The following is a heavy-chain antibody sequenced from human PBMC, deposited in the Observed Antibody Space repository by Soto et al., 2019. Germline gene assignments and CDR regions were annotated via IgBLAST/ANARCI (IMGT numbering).Heavy chain of an antibody. CDR3: ARGGYSYGTSTYYYYGMDV. Sequence: SETLSLTCAVSGGSISSGGYSWSWIRQPPGKGLEWIGYIYHSGSTYYNPSLKSRVTISVDRSKNQFSLKLSSVTAADTAVYYCARGGYSYGTSTYYYYGMDVWGQGTTVTVSS. V-gene: IGHV4-30-2*01. CDR2: IYHSGST. CDR1: GGSISSGGYS. J-gene: IGHJ6*02. D-gene: IGHD5-18*01.